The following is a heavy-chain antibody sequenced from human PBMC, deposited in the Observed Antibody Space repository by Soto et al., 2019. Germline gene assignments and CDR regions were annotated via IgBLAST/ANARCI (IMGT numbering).Heavy chain of an antibody. CDR1: GGSISSSTYY. CDR2: IYFGGST. CDR3: ARRGGPADF. J-gene: IGHJ4*02. V-gene: IGHV4-39*01. D-gene: IGHD2-15*01. Sequence: QLQLQESGPGLVKPSETLSLTCTVSGGSISSSTYYWGWIRQPPGKGLEWIGSIYFGGSTYYNPSHKSRVTLSVDTSTSQFSLKLSSVTAADTAVYYCARRGGPADFWGQGTLVTVSS.